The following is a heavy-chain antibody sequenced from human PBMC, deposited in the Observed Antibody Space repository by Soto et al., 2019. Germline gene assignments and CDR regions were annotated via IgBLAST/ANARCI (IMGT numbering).Heavy chain of an antibody. CDR3: ARVGPAPFAKLHYYYGMDV. D-gene: IGHD2-21*01. J-gene: IGHJ6*02. CDR2: ISYDGSNK. CDR1: GFTFSSYA. Sequence: GGSLRLSCAASGFTFSSYAMHWVRQAPGKGLEWVAVISYDGSNKYYADSVKGRFTISRDNSKNTLYLQMNSLRAEDTAVYYCARVGPAPFAKLHYYYGMDVWGQGTTVTVSS. V-gene: IGHV3-30-3*01.